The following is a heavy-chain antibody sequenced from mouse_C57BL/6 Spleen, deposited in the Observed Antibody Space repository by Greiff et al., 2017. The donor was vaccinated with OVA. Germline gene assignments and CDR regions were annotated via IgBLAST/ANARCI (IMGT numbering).Heavy chain of an antibody. CDR3: ASGAGNPFDY. CDR2: ISYDGSN. J-gene: IGHJ2*01. CDR1: GYSITSGYY. D-gene: IGHD2-1*01. Sequence: ESGPGLVKPSQSLSLTCSVTGYSITSGYYWNWIRQFPGNKLEWMGYISYDGSNNYNPSLKNRISITRDTSKNQFFLKLNSVTTEDTATYYCASGAGNPFDYWGQGTTLTVSS. V-gene: IGHV3-6*01.